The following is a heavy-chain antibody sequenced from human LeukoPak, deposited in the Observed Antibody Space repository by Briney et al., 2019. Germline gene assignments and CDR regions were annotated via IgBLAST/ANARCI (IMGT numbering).Heavy chain of an antibody. Sequence: GGSLRLSCAASGFTFSSYAMSWVRQAPGRGLEWVAHIKKDGSDKKYVDSVKGRFTISRDNAKNSLYLQMNSLRAEDSAVYYCARDGVTSSVDYWGQGTLVTVSS. CDR2: IKKDGSDK. J-gene: IGHJ4*02. D-gene: IGHD2-21*02. CDR1: GFTFSSYA. V-gene: IGHV3-7*01. CDR3: ARDGVTSSVDY.